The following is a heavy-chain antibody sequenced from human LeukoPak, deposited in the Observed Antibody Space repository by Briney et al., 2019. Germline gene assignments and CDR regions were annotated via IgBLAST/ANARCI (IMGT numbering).Heavy chain of an antibody. CDR2: INANSRTT. Sequence: PGGSLRLSCEASGFAFSFYAMSLVRQPPGKGLELVSTINANSRTTSYAASVKGRFTISRDNSKNTLYLQLNTLRAQDTAFSYFEGPICGGLAVNADLFDPWGQGTMVVVSS. CDR1: GFAFSFYA. V-gene: IGHV3-23*01. J-gene: IGHJ5*01. CDR3: EGPICGGLAVNADLFDP. D-gene: IGHD6-19*01.